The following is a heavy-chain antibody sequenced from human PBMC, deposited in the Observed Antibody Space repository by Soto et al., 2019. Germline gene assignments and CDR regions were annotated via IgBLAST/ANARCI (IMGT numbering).Heavy chain of an antibody. D-gene: IGHD3-10*01. V-gene: IGHV3-30*18. CDR2: ISYDGSNK. CDR3: ANIPPTLYGPYYSYYGRHV. CDR1: GFTFSSYG. Sequence: PGGSLRLSCAASGFTFSSYGMHWVRQAPGKGLEWVAVISYDGSNKYYTDSVKGRFTISRDNSKNTLYLQMNSLRAEDTAMYYCANIPPTLYGPYYSYYGRHVWGQGTTVPVSS. J-gene: IGHJ6*02.